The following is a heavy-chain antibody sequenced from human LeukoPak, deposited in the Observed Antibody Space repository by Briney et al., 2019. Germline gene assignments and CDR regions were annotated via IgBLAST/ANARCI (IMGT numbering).Heavy chain of an antibody. CDR3: ARAPNGGLPGGY. D-gene: IGHD7-27*01. CDR1: GYTFTTYY. V-gene: IGHV1-46*01. J-gene: IGHJ4*02. CDR2: INPGGVST. Sequence: ASVKVSCKASGYTFTTYYIHWVRQAPGQGLEWLGIINPGGVSTRYAKKFQGRVTMTRDTSTSTVYMELSSLRSEDTAVYYCARAPNGGLPGGYWGQGTLVTVSS.